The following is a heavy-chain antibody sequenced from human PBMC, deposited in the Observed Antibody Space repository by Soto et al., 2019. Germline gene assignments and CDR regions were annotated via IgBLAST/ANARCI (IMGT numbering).Heavy chain of an antibody. Sequence: GESLKISCKGSGYNFTSYWIGWVRQMPGKGLEWMGIIYPGDSDTTYSPSFQGQVTISADKSITTAYLQWSSLKASDNAMYYCARREMTTIDFYYWGQGTLVTVSS. CDR1: GYNFTSYW. CDR3: ARREMTTIDFYY. J-gene: IGHJ4*02. CDR2: IYPGDSDT. V-gene: IGHV5-51*01. D-gene: IGHD4-4*01.